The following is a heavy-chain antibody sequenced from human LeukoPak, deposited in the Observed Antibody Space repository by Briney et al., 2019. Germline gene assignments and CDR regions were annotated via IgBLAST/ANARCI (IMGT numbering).Heavy chain of an antibody. V-gene: IGHV4-34*01. J-gene: IGHJ4*02. Sequence: PSETLSLTCAVYGGSFSGYYWSWIRQPPGKGLEWIGEIKHSGSTNYNPSLKSRVTISVDTSKNQFSLKLSSVTAADTAVYYCARGGRVYCSSTSCSYYFDYWGQGTLVTVSS. CDR3: ARGGRVYCSSTSCSYYFDY. CDR1: GGSFSGYY. D-gene: IGHD2-2*01. CDR2: IKHSGST.